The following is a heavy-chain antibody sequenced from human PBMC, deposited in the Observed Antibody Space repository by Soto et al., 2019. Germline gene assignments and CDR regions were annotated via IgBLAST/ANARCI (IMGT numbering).Heavy chain of an antibody. CDR1: GDSVSSPYY. J-gene: IGHJ4*02. Sequence: QVQLQESGPGLVKPSGTLSLTCAVSGDSVSSPYYWCWVRQPPGKGLEWIGEVFHTGTTSYNPSLSSRVTISIDKYNNQFSLDLSSVTAADTAVYFCARSAGWYAVHSWGPGTLVIVSS. V-gene: IGHV4-4*02. CDR3: ARSAGWYAVHS. D-gene: IGHD6-13*01. CDR2: VFHTGTT.